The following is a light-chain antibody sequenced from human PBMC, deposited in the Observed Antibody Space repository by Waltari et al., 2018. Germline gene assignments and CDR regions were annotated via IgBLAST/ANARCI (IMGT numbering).Light chain of an antibody. CDR3: QQYYTTPFT. Sequence: DILMTQSPDSLAVSLGERATINCKSSQSVLYSSNNKNYLAWYQQKPGQPPKLLIYWAPTRESGVPDRFSGSGSGTDFTLTISSLQAEDVAVYYCQQYYTTPFTFGPGTKVDIK. CDR1: QSVLYSSNNKNY. J-gene: IGKJ3*01. CDR2: WAP. V-gene: IGKV4-1*01.